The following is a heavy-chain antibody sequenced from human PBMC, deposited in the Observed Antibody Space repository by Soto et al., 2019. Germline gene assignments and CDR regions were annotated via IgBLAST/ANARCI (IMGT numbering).Heavy chain of an antibody. D-gene: IGHD3-3*01. CDR3: ARGRRFSAWFAP. CDR1: GGDINSYY. Sequence: PSETLSLTCTVAGGDINSYYWTWIRQPAGKGXEGFGGIXSXGXXXYXXPLQIRVTISQDRSKTQFPLKLTSAPAVDPAVFYCARGRRFSAWFAPGGQGTLVTASS. V-gene: IGHV4-4*07. J-gene: IGHJ5*02. CDR2: IXSXGXX.